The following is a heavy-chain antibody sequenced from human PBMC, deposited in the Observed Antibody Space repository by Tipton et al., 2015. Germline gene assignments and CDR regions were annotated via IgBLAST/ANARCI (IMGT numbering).Heavy chain of an antibody. CDR2: VFYTGST. V-gene: IGHV4-59*01. CDR1: GGSISSEY. D-gene: IGHD2/OR15-2a*01. CDR3: VCSADTYFHT. J-gene: IGHJ5*02. Sequence: TLSLTCTVSGGSISSEYWSWIRQPPGKGLEWIGYVFYTGSTYYNPSLESRVTISVDTFENQFSLKLSSVTAADTAVYYCVCSADTYFHTWDQGMLVVVSS.